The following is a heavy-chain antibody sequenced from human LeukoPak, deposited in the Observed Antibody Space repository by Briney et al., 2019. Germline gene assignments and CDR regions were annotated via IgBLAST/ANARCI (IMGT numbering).Heavy chain of an antibody. V-gene: IGHV1-18*01. CDR3: ARGNLVAYYFDY. CDR1: GYTFTSYG. D-gene: IGHD2-21*01. J-gene: IGHJ4*02. CDR2: ISAYNGNT. Sequence: GASVKVSCKASGYTFTSYGISWVRQAPGQGLEWMGWISAYNGNTNYAQKLQGRVTMTRNTSISTAYMELSSLRSEDTAVYYCARGNLVAYYFDYWGQGTLVTVSS.